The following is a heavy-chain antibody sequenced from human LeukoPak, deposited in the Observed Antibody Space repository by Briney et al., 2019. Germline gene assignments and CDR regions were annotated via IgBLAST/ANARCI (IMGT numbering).Heavy chain of an antibody. J-gene: IGHJ4*02. CDR2: INPSGGST. D-gene: IGHD3-22*01. Sequence: ASVKVSCKASGYTFTSYYMHWVRQAPGQGLEWMGIINPSGGSTSYAQKFQGRVPMTRDTSTSTVYMERSSLRSEDTAVYYCARDGEENDSSGYHDYWGQGTLVTVSS. CDR1: GYTFTSYY. CDR3: ARDGEENDSSGYHDY. V-gene: IGHV1-46*01.